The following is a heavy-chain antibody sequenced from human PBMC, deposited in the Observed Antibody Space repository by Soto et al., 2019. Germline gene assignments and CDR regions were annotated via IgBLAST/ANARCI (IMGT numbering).Heavy chain of an antibody. CDR1: GFTFSSYA. V-gene: IGHV3-30-3*01. CDR2: ISYDGSNK. J-gene: IGHJ4*02. D-gene: IGHD6-13*01. CDR3: ARDQAYSSSYFDY. Sequence: QVQLVESGGGVVQPGRSLRLSCAASGFTFSSYAMHWVRQAPGKVMEGVAIISYDGSNKYYADSVKGRFTISRDNSKNSLYQQMHSLRGEDTAVYYCARDQAYSSSYFDYWGPGTLVTVYS.